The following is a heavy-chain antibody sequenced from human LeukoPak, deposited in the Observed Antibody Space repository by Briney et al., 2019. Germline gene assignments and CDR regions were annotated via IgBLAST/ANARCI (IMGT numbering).Heavy chain of an antibody. V-gene: IGHV3-30*04. CDR3: ARRPLPSTLATVQLDY. J-gene: IGHJ4*02. CDR2: ISFDGRNK. CDR1: GFTFNTYA. Sequence: PGGSLRLSCAASGFTFNTYAMHWVRQAPGKGLEWVAVISFDGRNKYYTDSVEGRFTISRDNSKNTLYLQMNSLREDDTAMYYCARRPLPSTLATVQLDYWGQGTLVTASP. D-gene: IGHD5-12*01.